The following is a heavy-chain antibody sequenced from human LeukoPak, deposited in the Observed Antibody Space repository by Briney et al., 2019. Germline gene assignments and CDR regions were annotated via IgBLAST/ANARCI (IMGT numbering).Heavy chain of an antibody. CDR2: INHSGST. CDR3: ARDDYGSNSEVPFDY. CDR1: GGSFSGYY. D-gene: IGHD4-23*01. Sequence: SETLSLTCAVYGGSFSGYYWSWIRQPPGKGLEWIGEINHSGSTNYNPSLKSRVTISVDTSKNQFSLKLSSVTAADTAVYYCARDDYGSNSEVPFDYWGQGTLVTVSS. J-gene: IGHJ4*02. V-gene: IGHV4-34*01.